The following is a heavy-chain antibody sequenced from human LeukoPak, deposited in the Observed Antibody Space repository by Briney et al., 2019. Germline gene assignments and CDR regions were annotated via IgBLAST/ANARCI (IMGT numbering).Heavy chain of an antibody. CDR1: GGSISSSSYY. J-gene: IGHJ4*02. CDR2: IYYSGST. D-gene: IGHD5-18*01. V-gene: IGHV4-39*01. CDR3: ARRHRGYSYGYGDY. Sequence: SETLSLXXTXXGGSISSSSYYWGWIRQPPGKGLEWIGSIYYSGSTYYNPSLKSRVTISVDTSKNQFSLKLSSVTAADTAVYYCARRHRGYSYGYGDYWGQGTLVTVSS.